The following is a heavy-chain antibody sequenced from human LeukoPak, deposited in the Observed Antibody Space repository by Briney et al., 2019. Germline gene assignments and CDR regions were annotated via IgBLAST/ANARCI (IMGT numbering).Heavy chain of an antibody. V-gene: IGHV3-23*01. CDR2: ISGSGGST. CDR1: GFTFSTYG. CDR3: ARDRYYYYYMDV. J-gene: IGHJ6*03. Sequence: GGSLRLSCVASGFTFSTYGMSWVRQAPGKGLEWVSAISGSGGSTYYADSVKGRFTISRDNSKNTLYLQMNSLRAEDTAVYYCARDRYYYYYMDVWGKGTTVTVSS.